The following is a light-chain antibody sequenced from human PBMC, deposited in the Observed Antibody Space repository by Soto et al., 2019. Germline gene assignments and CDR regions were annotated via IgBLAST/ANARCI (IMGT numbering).Light chain of an antibody. CDR1: SSDVGAYNF. Sequence: QSALTQPASVSGSPGQSITISCTGTSSDVGAYNFVSWYQQRPGKAPKLMIYDVSTRPSGVSNRFSGSKSANRASLTISGLQAEDEADYYCISYTRSSTGVFGGGTQLTVL. CDR2: DVS. V-gene: IGLV2-14*01. J-gene: IGLJ2*01. CDR3: ISYTRSSTGV.